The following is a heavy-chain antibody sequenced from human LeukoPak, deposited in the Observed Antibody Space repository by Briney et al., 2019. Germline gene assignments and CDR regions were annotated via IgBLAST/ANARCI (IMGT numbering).Heavy chain of an antibody. CDR3: ARAPHNFWSGYGMDV. J-gene: IGHJ6*02. V-gene: IGHV4-59*01. CDR2: IYYSGST. D-gene: IGHD3-3*01. Sequence: KPSETLSLTCTVSGGSISSYYWSWIRQPPGKGLEWIGYIYYSGSTNYNPSLKSRVTISVDTSKNQFSLKLSSVTAADTAVYYCARAPHNFWSGYGMDVWGQGTTVTVSS. CDR1: GGSISSYY.